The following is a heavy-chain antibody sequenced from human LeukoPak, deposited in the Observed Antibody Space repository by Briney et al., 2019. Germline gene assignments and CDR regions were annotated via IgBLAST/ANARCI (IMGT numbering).Heavy chain of an antibody. CDR1: GDSVSSNSAT. J-gene: IGHJ5*02. CDR2: TYYRSKWSS. Sequence: SQTLSLTCVISGDSVSSNSATWNWIRQSPSRGFEWLGRTYYRSKWSSDYAISVKSRISIDPDTSKNQFSLHLNSVSPEDTAVYYCARAESLTSQNWFDPWGQGTLVTVSS. D-gene: IGHD1-14*01. V-gene: IGHV6-1*01. CDR3: ARAESLTSQNWFDP.